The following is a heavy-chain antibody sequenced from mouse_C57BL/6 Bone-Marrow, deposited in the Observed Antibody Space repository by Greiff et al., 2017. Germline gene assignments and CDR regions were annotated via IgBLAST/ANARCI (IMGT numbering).Heavy chain of an antibody. J-gene: IGHJ1*03. Sequence: EVQVVESGPGLAKPSPTLSLTCSVTGYSITSDYWHWIRKFPGNKLEYMGYICSSGSTYYNPSLKSRISITRDTSKNQYYLQLNSVTTEDTATYYCARYDYYGGSGGFDVGGTGTTVTVSS. CDR3: ARYDYYGGSGGFDV. V-gene: IGHV3-8*01. CDR2: ICSSGST. D-gene: IGHD1-1*01. CDR1: GYSITSDY.